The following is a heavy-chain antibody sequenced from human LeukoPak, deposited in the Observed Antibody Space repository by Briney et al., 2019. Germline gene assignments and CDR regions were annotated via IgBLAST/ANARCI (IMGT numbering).Heavy chain of an antibody. CDR3: ARTEYYFDH. D-gene: IGHD1-14*01. CDR1: SGSISSYY. V-gene: IGHV4-59*01. Sequence: KSSETLSLTCTVSSGSISSYYWSWIRQAPGKGLEWIGYIYYSGSSNYNPSFKSRVTMSVDTSKKQFSLRVSSVTAADTAVYYCARTEYYFDHWGQGSLVTVSS. J-gene: IGHJ4*02. CDR2: IYYSGSS.